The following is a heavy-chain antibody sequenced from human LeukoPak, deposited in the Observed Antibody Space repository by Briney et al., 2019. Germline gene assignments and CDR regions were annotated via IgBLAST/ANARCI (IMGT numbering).Heavy chain of an antibody. CDR3: ARVESPYYDILTGYYRDYYYGMDV. J-gene: IGHJ6*02. Sequence: PGGSLRLSCAASGFTVSSNYMSWVRQAPGKGLEWVSVIYSGGSTYYADSVKGRFTISRDKSKNTLYLQMNSLRAEDTAVYYCARVESPYYDILTGYYRDYYYGMDVWGQGTTVTVSS. V-gene: IGHV3-66*02. CDR2: IYSGGST. D-gene: IGHD3-9*01. CDR1: GFTVSSNY.